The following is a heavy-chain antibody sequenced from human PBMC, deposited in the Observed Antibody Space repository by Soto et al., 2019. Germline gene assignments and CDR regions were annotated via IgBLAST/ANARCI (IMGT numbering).Heavy chain of an antibody. D-gene: IGHD3-16*01. V-gene: IGHV4-30-4*01. J-gene: IGHJ5*01. CDR1: GDNICSPEYD. CDR3: ARVTFTPNWFDS. Sequence: SMDIRCTVSGDNICSPEYDGSWIRQAPGKGLELIGYVYYRGSIYYTPSFESRVSISIDTSKNQFSLRLTSVTAADSAVYFCARVTFTPNWFDSWGQGTPVPVAS. CDR2: VYYRGSI.